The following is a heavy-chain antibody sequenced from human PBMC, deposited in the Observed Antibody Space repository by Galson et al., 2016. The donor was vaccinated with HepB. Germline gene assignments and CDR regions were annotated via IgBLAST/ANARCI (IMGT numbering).Heavy chain of an antibody. J-gene: IGHJ3*01. D-gene: IGHD6-19*01. CDR1: GFTFSSYA. Sequence: SLRLSCAASGFTFSSYAMSWVRQAPGKGLEYVANVNEDGSGTQYMDSAKGRFTISRDNAKNSVGLQMNSLRAEDTALYYCWSGYNSGVWGQGKMVTVTS. CDR3: WSGYNSGV. V-gene: IGHV3-7*01. CDR2: VNEDGSGT.